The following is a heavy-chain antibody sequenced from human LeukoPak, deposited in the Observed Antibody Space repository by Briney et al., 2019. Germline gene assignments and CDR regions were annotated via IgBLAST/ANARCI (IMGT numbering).Heavy chain of an antibody. CDR1: GYSFTTYW. CDR2: IYPGDSDT. Sequence: GESLKISCKGSGYSFTTYWIGWVRQMPGKGLECLGVIYPGDSDTRYSPSFQGQVTISADKSISTAYLQWSSLKASDTAIYYCASTSRAGDWYFDLWGRGTLVTVSS. V-gene: IGHV5-51*01. CDR3: ASTSRAGDWYFDL. D-gene: IGHD6-13*01. J-gene: IGHJ2*01.